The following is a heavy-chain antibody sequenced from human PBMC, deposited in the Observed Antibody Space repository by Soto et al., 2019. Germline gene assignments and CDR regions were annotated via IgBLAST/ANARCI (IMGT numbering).Heavy chain of an antibody. CDR3: ASAAPEYGTNCYRGY. D-gene: IGHD2-2*01. CDR1: GGTFSSYA. Sequence: QVQLVQSGAEVKKPGSSVKVSCKASGGTFSSYAISWVRQASGQGLQWMGGIIPFFGTANYAQKFQGRVTITADEPTSTANMELSSQRSETTAVYYSASAAPEYGTNCYRGYWGHGTLVTVST. J-gene: IGHJ4*01. V-gene: IGHV1-69*01. CDR2: IIPFFGTA.